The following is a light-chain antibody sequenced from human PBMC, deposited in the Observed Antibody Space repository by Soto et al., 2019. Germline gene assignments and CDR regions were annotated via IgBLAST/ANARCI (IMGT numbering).Light chain of an antibody. V-gene: IGLV2-23*01. CDR1: SSDVGSYNL. Sequence: QSLLAQPASVSGSPGQSKTHSCSRTSSDVGSYNLVSWYQQHPGKAPKLMIYEDNKRPSGVSNRFSVSKSGYMASLTISGLQAEDEADYYCCSYARTSTYVFGSGTKVTVL. J-gene: IGLJ1*01. CDR3: CSYARTSTYV. CDR2: EDN.